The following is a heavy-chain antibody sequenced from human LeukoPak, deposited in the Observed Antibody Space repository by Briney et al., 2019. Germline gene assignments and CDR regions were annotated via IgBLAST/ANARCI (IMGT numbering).Heavy chain of an antibody. D-gene: IGHD1-26*01. CDR2: ISGSGDST. CDR1: GFTFSSYA. J-gene: IGHJ4*02. Sequence: GGSLRLSCAASGFTFSSYAMSWVRQAPGRGLECVSAISGSGDSTYYADPVKGRFTISRDNSKNTLYLQMNSLRAEDTAVYYCAKASRRIVGAFSPLDNWGRGTLVTVSS. V-gene: IGHV3-23*01. CDR3: AKASRRIVGAFSPLDN.